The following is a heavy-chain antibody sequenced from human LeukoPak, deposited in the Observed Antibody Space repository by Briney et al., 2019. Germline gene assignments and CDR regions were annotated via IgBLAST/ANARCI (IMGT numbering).Heavy chain of an antibody. CDR1: GFKFNSYW. D-gene: IGHD3-10*01. V-gene: IGHV3-7*04. CDR2: IKQDGGGI. J-gene: IGHJ4*02. Sequence: GGSLRLSCAASGFKFNSYWMSWVRQAPGKGLECVANIKQDGGGIYFVDSVKGRFTISRDNAKSSLYLQMNSLRGEDTAVYYCARARYGSGGYFFDFWGQGTLVTVSS. CDR3: ARARYGSGGYFFDF.